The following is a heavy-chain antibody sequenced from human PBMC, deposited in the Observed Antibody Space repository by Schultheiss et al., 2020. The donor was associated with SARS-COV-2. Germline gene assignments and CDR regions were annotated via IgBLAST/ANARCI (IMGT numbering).Heavy chain of an antibody. CDR3: ARLDCSGGSCHGYYFDY. CDR1: GGSISSGSYY. V-gene: IGHV4-61*02. CDR2: IYTSGST. Sequence: SQTLSLTCTVSGGSISSGSYYWSWIRQPAGKGLEWIGRIYTSGSTNYNPSLKSRVTISVDTSKNQFSLKLSSVTAADTAVYYCARLDCSGGSCHGYYFDYWGQGTLVTVSS. J-gene: IGHJ4*02. D-gene: IGHD2-15*01.